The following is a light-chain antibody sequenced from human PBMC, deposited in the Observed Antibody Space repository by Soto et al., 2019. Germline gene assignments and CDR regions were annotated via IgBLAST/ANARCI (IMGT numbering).Light chain of an antibody. J-gene: IGLJ1*01. CDR2: EVV. Sequence: QSALTQPPSASGSPGQSVTISCTGTKNDIGVCDFVSWYQHHPGKAPRLIIYEVVQRPSGVPDRFSGSKSGNTASLTVSGLQAADEADYFCKSYAGSNTYVSGSGTKVTVL. CDR1: KNDIGVCDF. V-gene: IGLV2-8*01. CDR3: KSYAGSNTYV.